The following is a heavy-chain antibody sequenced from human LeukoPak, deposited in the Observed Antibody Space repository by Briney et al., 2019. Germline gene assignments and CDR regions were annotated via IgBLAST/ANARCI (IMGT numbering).Heavy chain of an antibody. Sequence: SETLSLTCAVYGGSFSGYYWSWIRQPPGKGLEWIGEINHSGSTNYNPSLKSRVTISVDTSKNQFSLKLSSVSAADTAVYYCARAVRGYSGYALYYYYMDGWGKGTTVTVSS. J-gene: IGHJ6*03. CDR2: INHSGST. CDR3: ARAVRGYSGYALYYYYMDG. V-gene: IGHV4-34*01. D-gene: IGHD5-12*01. CDR1: GGSFSGYY.